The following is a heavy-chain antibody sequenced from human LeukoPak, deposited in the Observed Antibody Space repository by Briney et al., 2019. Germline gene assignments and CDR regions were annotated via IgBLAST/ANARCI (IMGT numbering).Heavy chain of an antibody. Sequence: DSVNVSGKASGHSYMDYDIISVRQSTRLQLEWMGWMNPKSGNTGSEEMFHGRVAMTRDTSVVTAYMELSSLRSEDTAVYYCARNSGLADCWGQGTMVTVSS. CDR2: MNPKSGNT. V-gene: IGHV1-8*01. CDR1: GHSYMDYD. D-gene: IGHD5-12*01. J-gene: IGHJ4*02. CDR3: ARNSGLADC.